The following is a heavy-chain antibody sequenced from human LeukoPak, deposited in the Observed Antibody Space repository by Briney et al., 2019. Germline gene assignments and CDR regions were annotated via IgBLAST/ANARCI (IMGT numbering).Heavy chain of an antibody. CDR2: ISSSSSTI. J-gene: IGHJ4*02. CDR3: ARARYSGYDYRPDY. V-gene: IGHV3-48*01. D-gene: IGHD5-12*01. CDR1: GFTFSSYS. Sequence: GGSLRLSCAASGFTFSSYSMNWVRQAPGKGLEWVSYISSSSSTIYYAGSVKGRFTISRDNAKNSLYLQMNSLRAEDTAVYYCARARYSGYDYRPDYWGQGTLVTVSS.